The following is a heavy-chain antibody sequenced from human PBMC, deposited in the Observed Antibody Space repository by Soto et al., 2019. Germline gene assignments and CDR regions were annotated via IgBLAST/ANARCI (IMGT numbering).Heavy chain of an antibody. CDR2: ISTVNGKT. D-gene: IGHD3-9*01. CDR3: ARLLTEGATFREDAFDL. V-gene: IGHV1-18*01. Sequence: QIQLMQSGGDVKTPGASLKVSCTTARYTVTSHGIDWVRQAPGQGLAWMGWISTVNGKTDYAQKFQGRVTMTADTITSTVHMELRSLRSDDTGVYYCARLLTEGATFREDAFDLWGPGTKVTVSS. CDR1: RYTVTSHG. J-gene: IGHJ3*01.